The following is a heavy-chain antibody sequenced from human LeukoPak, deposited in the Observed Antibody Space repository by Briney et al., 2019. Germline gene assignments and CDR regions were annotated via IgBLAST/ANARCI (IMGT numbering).Heavy chain of an antibody. CDR2: INHSGST. Sequence: SETLSLTCAVYGGSFSGYYWSWIRQPPGKGLEWIGEINHSGSTNYNPSIKSRVTISVDTSKNQFSLKLTSVTAADTAVYYCARGLEYYDYVWGSYRYRSRGDFDYWGQGTLVTVSS. CDR3: ARGLEYYDYVWGSYRYRSRGDFDY. J-gene: IGHJ4*02. CDR1: GGSFSGYY. D-gene: IGHD3-16*02. V-gene: IGHV4-34*01.